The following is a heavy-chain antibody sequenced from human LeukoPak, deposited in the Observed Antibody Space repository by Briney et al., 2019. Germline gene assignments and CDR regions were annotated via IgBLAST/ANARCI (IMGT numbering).Heavy chain of an antibody. CDR3: ATALATGRSFDY. D-gene: IGHD5-12*01. CDR1: GYTLTELS. Sequence: ASVKVSCKVSGYTLTELSMHWVRQAPGKGLEWMGGFDPEDGETIYAXKFQGRVTMTEDTSTDTAYMELSSLRSEDTAVYYCATALATGRSFDYWGQGTLVTVSS. CDR2: FDPEDGET. V-gene: IGHV1-24*01. J-gene: IGHJ4*02.